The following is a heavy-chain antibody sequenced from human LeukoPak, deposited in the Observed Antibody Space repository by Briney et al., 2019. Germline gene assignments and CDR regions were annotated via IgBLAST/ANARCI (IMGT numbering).Heavy chain of an antibody. CDR2: IREERGQE. Sequence: SSGSYYWSWIRQPPGKGLEWVANIREERGQEYYVDSVKGRFTISKNSAKNSLYLQMNTLRVEDTAMYYCASLDTAKQPLANHWGQGTLVTVSS. D-gene: IGHD5-18*01. CDR1: SSGSYY. J-gene: IGHJ5*02. V-gene: IGHV3-7*03. CDR3: ASLDTAKQPLANH.